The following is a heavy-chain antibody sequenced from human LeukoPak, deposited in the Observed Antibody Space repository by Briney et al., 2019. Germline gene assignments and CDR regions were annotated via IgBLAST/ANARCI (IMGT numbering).Heavy chain of an antibody. CDR2: IKQDESER. D-gene: IGHD4-17*01. CDR3: ARVRTVTPYYGMDV. V-gene: IGHV3-7*03. Sequence: PGGSLRLSCAASGFTVSSNYMSWVRQAPGKGLEWVANIKQDESERYYVDSVKGRFTISRDNAKNSLYLQMNSLRAEDTAVYYCARVRTVTPYYGMDVWGQGTTVTVSS. J-gene: IGHJ6*02. CDR1: GFTVSSNY.